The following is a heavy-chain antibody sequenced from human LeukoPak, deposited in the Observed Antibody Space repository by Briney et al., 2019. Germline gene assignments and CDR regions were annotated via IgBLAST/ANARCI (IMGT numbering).Heavy chain of an antibody. D-gene: IGHD1-1*01. J-gene: IGHJ4*02. CDR1: GGSISSYY. V-gene: IGHV4-59*01. CDR3: ARGVAGTGLGGAFDY. CDR2: IYYSGST. Sequence: SETLSLTCTVSGGSISSYYWSWLRQPPGKGLEWLGYIYYSGSTTYNPSLKSRVSTSVDTSKNQFSLNLSSVTAADTAVYYCARGVAGTGLGGAFDYWGQGTLVTVSS.